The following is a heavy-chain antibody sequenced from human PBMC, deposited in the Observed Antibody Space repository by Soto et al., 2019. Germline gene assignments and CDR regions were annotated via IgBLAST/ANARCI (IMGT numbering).Heavy chain of an antibody. Sequence: GGSLRLSCAVSGFTFSSYSMSWVRQAPGKGLEWVSFISGSGGTTYYADSVKDRFTISRDNAKNSLYLQMNSLRAEDTGLYYYGRDRGRVIGYGMGVWDRGTTVTVSS. D-gene: IGHD3-10*01. CDR1: GFTFSSYS. J-gene: IGHJ6*02. CDR3: GRDRGRVIGYGMGV. CDR2: ISGSGGTT. V-gene: IGHV3-23*01.